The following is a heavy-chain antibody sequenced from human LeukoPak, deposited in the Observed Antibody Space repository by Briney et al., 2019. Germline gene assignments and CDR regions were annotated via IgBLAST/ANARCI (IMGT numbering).Heavy chain of an antibody. CDR1: GFTFSNAW. CDR2: IKSKTDGGTT. CDR3: TTTLHYYDSSGYLGDFDY. V-gene: IGHV3-15*01. J-gene: IGHJ4*02. D-gene: IGHD3-22*01. Sequence: GGSLRLSCAASGFTFSNAWMSWVRQAPGKGLEWVGRIKSKTDGGTTDYAAPVKGRFTISRGDSKNTLYLQMNSLKTEDTAVYYCTTTLHYYDSSGYLGDFDYWGQGTLVTVSS.